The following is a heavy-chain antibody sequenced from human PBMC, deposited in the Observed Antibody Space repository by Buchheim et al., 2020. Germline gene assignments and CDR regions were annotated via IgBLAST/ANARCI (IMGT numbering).Heavy chain of an antibody. V-gene: IGHV1-3*01. CDR3: ARGGYSGGYYHYRVFDY. Sequence: QVQLVQSGTEVKKPGASVKVSCKASGYTFNDYAIHWVRQAPGQGLEWMGCINAASGNTKYSEKFQGRVTITRDTSATTAYMELSSLRSEDTAVYYCARGGYSGGYYHYRVFDYGGQGT. J-gene: IGHJ4*02. CDR2: INAASGNT. D-gene: IGHD5-12*01. CDR1: GYTFNDYA.